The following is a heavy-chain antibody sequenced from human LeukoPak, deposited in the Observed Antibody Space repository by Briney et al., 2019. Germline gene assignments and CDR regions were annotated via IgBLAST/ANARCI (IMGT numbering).Heavy chain of an antibody. V-gene: IGHV4-4*07. J-gene: IGHJ4*02. Sequence: ASETLSLTCTFSGGSISSYYWSWIRQPAGKGLEWIGRFYTSGSSNYNPSLKSRVTMSVDTSKNQFSLKLRSVTAADTAVYYCARDSYYNDSSGYRGFDYWGQGTLVTVSS. CDR3: ARDSYYNDSSGYRGFDY. CDR2: FYTSGSS. D-gene: IGHD3-22*01. CDR1: GGSISSYY.